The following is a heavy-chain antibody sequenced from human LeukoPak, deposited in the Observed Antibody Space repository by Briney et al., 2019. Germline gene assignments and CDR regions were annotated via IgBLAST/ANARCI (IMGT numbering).Heavy chain of an antibody. CDR3: AVALIVVVPAAKAPLYYYYGMDV. CDR2: IIPIFGTA. J-gene: IGHJ6*04. CDR1: GGTFSSYA. Sequence: SVKVSCKASGGTFSSYAISWVRQDPGQGLEWMGGIIPIFGTANYAQKFQGRVTITADESTSTAYMELSSLRSEDTAVYYCAVALIVVVPAAKAPLYYYYGMDVWGKGTTVTVSS. D-gene: IGHD2-2*01. V-gene: IGHV1-69*13.